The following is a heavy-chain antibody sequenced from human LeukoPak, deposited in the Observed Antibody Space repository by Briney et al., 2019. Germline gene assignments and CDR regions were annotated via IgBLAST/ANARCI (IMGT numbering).Heavy chain of an antibody. V-gene: IGHV1-2*02. CDR3: AAARLTGYHFAIY. J-gene: IGHJ4*02. CDR1: VYTFTDYF. D-gene: IGHD3-9*01. CDR2: INPNSGGT. Sequence: ASVKVSCKASVYTFTDYFMHWVRQAPGQGLEWMGWINPNSGGTNFAQKFQGRVTLTRDTSISSAYMELSRVRSDDTAVYYCAAARLTGYHFAIYWGQGTLVTVSS.